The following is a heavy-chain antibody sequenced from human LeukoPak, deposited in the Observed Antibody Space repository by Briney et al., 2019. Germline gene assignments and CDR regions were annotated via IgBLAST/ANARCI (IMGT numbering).Heavy chain of an antibody. CDR3: ARERYNWNYVEDVSDDY. CDR1: GGSFSGYY. J-gene: IGHJ4*02. CDR2: INHSGST. Sequence: SETLSLTCAVYGGSFSGYYWSWIRQPPGKGLEWIGEINHSGSTNYNPSLKSRVTISVDTSKNQFSLKLSSVTAADTAVYYCARERYNWNYVEDVSDDYWGQGTLVTVSS. D-gene: IGHD1-7*01. V-gene: IGHV4-34*01.